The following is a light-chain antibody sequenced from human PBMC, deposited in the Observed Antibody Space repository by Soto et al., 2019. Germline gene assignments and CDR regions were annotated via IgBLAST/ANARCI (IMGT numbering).Light chain of an antibody. V-gene: IGLV2-14*01. Sequence: QSALIQPASVSGSPGQSITISCTGTSSDVGGYKYVSWYQQHPGKAPKLMIYEVSNRPSGVSNRFSGSKSGNTASLTISGLQAEDEADYYCSSYTTGSTLRVFGTGTKLTVL. CDR3: SSYTTGSTLRV. J-gene: IGLJ1*01. CDR2: EVS. CDR1: SSDVGGYKY.